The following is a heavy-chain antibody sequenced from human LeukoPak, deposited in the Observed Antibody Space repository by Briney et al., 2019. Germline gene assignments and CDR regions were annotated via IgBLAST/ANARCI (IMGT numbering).Heavy chain of an antibody. CDR1: GGSFSGYY. CDR3: LLNYDILTGYYTDY. D-gene: IGHD3-9*01. Sequence: SETLSLTCAVYGGSFSGYYWSWIRQPPGKGLEWIGEINHSGSTNYNPSLKSRVTISVDTSKNQFSLKLSSVTAADTAVYYCLLNYDILTGYYTDYWGQRTLVTVSS. V-gene: IGHV4-34*01. CDR2: INHSGST. J-gene: IGHJ4*02.